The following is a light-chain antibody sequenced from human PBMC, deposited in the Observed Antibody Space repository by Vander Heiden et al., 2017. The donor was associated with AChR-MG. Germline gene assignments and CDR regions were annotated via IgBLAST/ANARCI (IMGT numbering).Light chain of an antibody. V-gene: IGLV3-1*01. CDR3: QAWDSSTHVV. Sequence: SYDLTQPPSLSVSPGQTASIACAGDKLEDKYACWYQQKPGQSPVLVIYQDSKRASGIPERFSGSNSGNTATLTISGTQAMDEADYYCQAWDSSTHVVFGGGTKLTVL. CDR2: QDS. J-gene: IGLJ2*01. CDR1: KLEDKY.